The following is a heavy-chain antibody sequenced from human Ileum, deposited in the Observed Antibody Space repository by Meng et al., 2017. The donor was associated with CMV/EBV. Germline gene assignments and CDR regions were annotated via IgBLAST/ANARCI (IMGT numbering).Heavy chain of an antibody. CDR2: MYFSGIA. J-gene: IGHJ4*02. Sequence: LQQSGQGLVTLAAPPSLPCTSSGAPITSGSHSWAWFRQPPGKRLEWIGSMYFSGIADYNPSLKSRVTISLHATQKQFSLRLTFVTAADSAVYFCARDLTNKWFYYWGQGTLDTVSS. D-gene: IGHD1-26*01. CDR1: GAPITSGSHS. CDR3: ARDLTNKWFYY. V-gene: IGHV4-39*07.